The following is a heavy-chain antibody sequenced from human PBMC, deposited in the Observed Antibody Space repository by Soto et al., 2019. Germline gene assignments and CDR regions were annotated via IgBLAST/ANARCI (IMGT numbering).Heavy chain of an antibody. CDR3: ARHGSN. CDR1: GVSISNSSYY. Sequence: QLQLQESGPGLVKPSETLSLTCTVSGVSISNSSYYWGWIRRPPGKGLEWIGTIYYSGITYYNPSPKSRVTISVDTSKNQFSLKLTYVTAADTAVYYCARHGSNWGQGTLVTVSS. J-gene: IGHJ4*02. V-gene: IGHV4-39*01. CDR2: IYYSGIT.